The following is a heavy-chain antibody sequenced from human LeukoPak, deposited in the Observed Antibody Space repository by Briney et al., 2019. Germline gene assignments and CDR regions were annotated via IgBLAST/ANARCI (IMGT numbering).Heavy chain of an antibody. D-gene: IGHD4-17*01. CDR2: IYYSGST. CDR1: GGSISSYY. V-gene: IGHV4-59*01. J-gene: IGHJ3*02. CDR3: ARGATTTVTTSGFAFDI. Sequence: SETLSLTCTVSGGSISSYYWSWIRQPPGKGLERIGYIYYSGSTNYNPSLKSRVTISVDTSKNQFSLKLSSVTAADTAVYYCARGATTTVTTSGFAFDIWGQGTMVTVSS.